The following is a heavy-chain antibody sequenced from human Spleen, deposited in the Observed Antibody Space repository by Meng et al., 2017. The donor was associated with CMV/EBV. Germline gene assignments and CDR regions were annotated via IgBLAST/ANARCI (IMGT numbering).Heavy chain of an antibody. D-gene: IGHD1-26*01. CDR1: GFTFSAYY. CDR2: ISSSGSTI. J-gene: IGHJ1*01. CDR3: ARGAYDGEHFQH. V-gene: IGHV3-11*04. Sequence: SCAASGFTFSAYYMSWIRQAPGKGLEWVSYISSSGSTIYYADSVKGRFTISRDNAKNSLYLQMNSLRAEDTAVYYCARGAYDGEHFQHWGRGTLVTVSS.